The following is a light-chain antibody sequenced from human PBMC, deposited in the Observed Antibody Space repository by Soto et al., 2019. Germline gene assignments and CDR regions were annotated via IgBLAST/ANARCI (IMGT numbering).Light chain of an antibody. J-gene: IGLJ1*01. V-gene: IGLV2-14*01. Sequence: QSVLTQPASVSGSPGQSITISCTGTSSDFGGYNYASWYLQHPGKAPKLIIYDVSNRPSGVSNRFSGSKSGNTASLTISGLQAEDEADYYCSSYTSSSTPYVFGTGTKVTVL. CDR3: SSYTSSSTPYV. CDR2: DVS. CDR1: SSDFGGYNY.